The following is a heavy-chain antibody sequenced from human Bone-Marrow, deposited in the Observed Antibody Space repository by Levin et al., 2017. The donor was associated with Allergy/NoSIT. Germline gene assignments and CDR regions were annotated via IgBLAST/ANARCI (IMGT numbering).Heavy chain of an antibody. V-gene: IGHV3-23*01. D-gene: IGHD3-16*01. Sequence: PGGSLRLSCAASGFTFSNYAMSWVRQAPGKGLEWVSTISGSDGSTYYADSVKGRFTISRDNSKNTLYLQVNSLRAEDTAVYYCAKGGTTTFGGVGVQHLDYWGQGTLVTVSS. CDR1: GFTFSNYA. CDR3: AKGGTTTFGGVGVQHLDY. J-gene: IGHJ4*02. CDR2: ISGSDGST.